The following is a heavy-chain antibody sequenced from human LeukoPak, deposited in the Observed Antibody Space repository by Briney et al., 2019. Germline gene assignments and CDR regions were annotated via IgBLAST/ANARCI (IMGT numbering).Heavy chain of an antibody. V-gene: IGHV4-59*13. J-gene: IGHJ4*02. CDR3: AREANYYGSGSYFEGTFDY. Sequence: SETLSLTCTVSGVSITTYYWSWIRQPPGKGLEWIGYIYHSGSTNYNPSLKSRVTISVDTSKDEFSLKLTSVTAADTAVYYCAREANYYGSGSYFEGTFDYWGQGSLVTVSS. D-gene: IGHD3-10*01. CDR1: GVSITTYY. CDR2: IYHSGST.